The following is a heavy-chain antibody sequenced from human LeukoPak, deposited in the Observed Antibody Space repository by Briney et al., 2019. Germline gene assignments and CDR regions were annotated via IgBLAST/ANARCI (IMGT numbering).Heavy chain of an antibody. D-gene: IGHD3-9*01. J-gene: IGHJ4*02. CDR1: GFTFSNAW. CDR2: IKSKTDGGTT. Sequence: GGSLRLSCAASGFTFSNAWMSWVRQAPGKGLEWVGRIKSKTDGGTTDYAAPVKGRFTISRDDSKNTLYLQMNSLKTEDTAVYYSTTGLDYDILTGIGDYWGQGTLVTVSS. CDR3: TTGLDYDILTGIGDY. V-gene: IGHV3-15*01.